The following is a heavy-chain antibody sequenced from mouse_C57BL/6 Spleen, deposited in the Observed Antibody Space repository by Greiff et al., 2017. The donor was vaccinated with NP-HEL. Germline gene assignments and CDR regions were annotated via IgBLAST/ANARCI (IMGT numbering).Heavy chain of an antibody. CDR3: ARNGDYYYGSSLYWYFDV. J-gene: IGHJ1*03. D-gene: IGHD1-1*01. V-gene: IGHV1-85*01. CDR1: GYTFTSYD. CDR2: IYPRDGST. Sequence: QVQLQQSGPELVKPGASVKLSCKASGYTFTSYDINWVKQRPGQGLEWIGWIYPRDGSTKYNEKFKGKATLTVDTSSSTAYMKLHSLTSEDSAVYFCARNGDYYYGSSLYWYFDVWGTGTTVTVSS.